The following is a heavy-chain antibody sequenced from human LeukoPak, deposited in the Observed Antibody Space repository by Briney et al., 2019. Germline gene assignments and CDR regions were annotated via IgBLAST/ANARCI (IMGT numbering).Heavy chain of an antibody. CDR2: ISGPGGTT. D-gene: IGHD4-23*01. V-gene: IGHV3-23*01. Sequence: PGGSLRISCAPSGVHFSSYAMGWVRQTPGKGLEGVSLISGPGGTTSHADSVQGRFIISRDISKNTLYLQLNTLRAEDTPIYFCATRGPGNSGPFDNWGQGTLVTVSS. CDR1: GVHFSSYA. CDR3: ATRGPGNSGPFDN. J-gene: IGHJ4*02.